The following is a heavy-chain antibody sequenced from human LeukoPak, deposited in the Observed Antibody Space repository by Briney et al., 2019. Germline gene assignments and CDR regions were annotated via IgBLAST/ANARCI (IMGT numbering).Heavy chain of an antibody. D-gene: IGHD6-19*01. CDR2: VYSSGST. V-gene: IGHV4-59*01. J-gene: IGHJ4*02. Sequence: SETLSLTCTVSGDSISGYYRSWIRHPPGKGLEWIGYVYSSGSTNYNPSLKSRVTISVDMSKNQFSLKLSSVTAADTAVYYCARVLSGWPHQFDYWGQGTLVTVSS. CDR3: ARVLSGWPHQFDY. CDR1: GDSISGYY.